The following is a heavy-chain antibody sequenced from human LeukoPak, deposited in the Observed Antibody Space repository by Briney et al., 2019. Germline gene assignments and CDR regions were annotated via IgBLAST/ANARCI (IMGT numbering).Heavy chain of an antibody. CDR2: IKQDGSEK. J-gene: IGHJ4*02. CDR3: AKDKYGYTKPIED. Sequence: GGSLRLSCAASGFTFSSYGIHWVRQAPGKGLEWVANIKQDGSEKYYVDSVKGRFTISRDNAKNSLYLQMNSLRADDTAVYYCAKDKYGYTKPIEDWGQGTLVTVSS. CDR1: GFTFSSYG. D-gene: IGHD5-18*01. V-gene: IGHV3-7*03.